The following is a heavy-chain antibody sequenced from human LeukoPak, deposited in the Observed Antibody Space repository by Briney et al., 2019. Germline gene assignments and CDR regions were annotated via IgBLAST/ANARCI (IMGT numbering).Heavy chain of an antibody. CDR3: ARARSGHTWHFDY. V-gene: IGHV1-2*06. CDR1: GYTFTGYY. CDR2: INPNSGGT. Sequence: ASVKVSYKASGYTFTGYYMLWVRQAPGQGLEWMGRINPNSGGTNYAQKFQGRVTMTRDPSISTAYMELSRLRSDDTAVYYCARARSGHTWHFDYWGQGTLVTVSS. J-gene: IGHJ4*02. D-gene: IGHD6-19*01.